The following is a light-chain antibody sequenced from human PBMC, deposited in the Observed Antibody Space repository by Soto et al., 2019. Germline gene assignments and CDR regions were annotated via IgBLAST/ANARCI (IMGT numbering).Light chain of an antibody. CDR3: SSYAGRDIWV. CDR1: SVDINY. Sequence: QSALTQPPSASGSRGQSVTISCTGTSVDINYVSWFQQHPGKAAKLIICEVTKRPSGVPDRFSGSKSGNTASLTVSGLQDDDEADYYCSSYAGRDIWVFGGGTKLTVL. J-gene: IGLJ3*02. V-gene: IGLV2-8*01. CDR2: EVT.